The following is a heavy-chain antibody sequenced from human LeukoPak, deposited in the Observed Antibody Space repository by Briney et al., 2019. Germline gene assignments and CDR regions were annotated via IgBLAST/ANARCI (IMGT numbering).Heavy chain of an antibody. Sequence: ASVKVSCKASGGTFSSYAISWVRQAPGRGLEWMGWINPNSGGTNYAQKFQGRVTMTRDTSISTAYMELSRLRSDDTAVYYCARAHGETMVRGVIIGRFDPWGQGTLVTVSS. J-gene: IGHJ5*02. CDR3: ARAHGETMVRGVIIGRFDP. CDR1: GGTFSSYA. CDR2: INPNSGGT. V-gene: IGHV1-2*02. D-gene: IGHD3-10*01.